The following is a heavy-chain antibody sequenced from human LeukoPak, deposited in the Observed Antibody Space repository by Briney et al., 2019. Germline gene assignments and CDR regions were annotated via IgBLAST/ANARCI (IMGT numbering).Heavy chain of an antibody. V-gene: IGHV4-4*07. Sequence: WETLSLTCTVSAASITSYHWSWIRQSAGKGLEWIGRIYISGSTNYNPSLKSRVTMSIDTSKNQFSLRVSSATAADTAVYYCARDGLYTSGYSYFDYCGQGTLVSVSS. D-gene: IGHD5-18*01. J-gene: IGHJ4*02. CDR1: AASITSYH. CDR2: IYISGST. CDR3: ARDGLYTSGYSYFDY.